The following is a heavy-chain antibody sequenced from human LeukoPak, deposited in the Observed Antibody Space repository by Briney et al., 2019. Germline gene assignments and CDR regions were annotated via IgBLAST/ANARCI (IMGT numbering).Heavy chain of an antibody. Sequence: GGSLRLSCAASGFTLSTYWMSWVRQAPGKGLEWVANINQDGREKYHVDSVKGRFTISRDNAKNSLYLQMNSLRAEDSAVYYCAAIRSGYWGRGTLVTVSS. D-gene: IGHD6-25*01. CDR3: AAIRSGY. V-gene: IGHV3-7*02. CDR1: GFTLSTYW. CDR2: INQDGREK. J-gene: IGHJ4*02.